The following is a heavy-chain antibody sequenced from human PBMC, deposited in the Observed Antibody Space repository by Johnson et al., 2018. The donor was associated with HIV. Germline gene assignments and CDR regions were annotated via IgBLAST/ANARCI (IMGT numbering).Heavy chain of an antibody. CDR1: GFTFSSYA. J-gene: IGHJ3*02. Sequence: QVQLLESGGGVVQPGRSLRLSCAASGFTFSSYAMHWVRQAPGKGLEWVAVIWYDGSNKYYADSVKGRFTISRDNSKNTLYLQMNSLRAEDTAVYYCATLEYSSSPGGYGAFDIWGQGTMVTVSS. D-gene: IGHD6-6*01. V-gene: IGHV3-33*08. CDR2: IWYDGSNK. CDR3: ATLEYSSSPGGYGAFDI.